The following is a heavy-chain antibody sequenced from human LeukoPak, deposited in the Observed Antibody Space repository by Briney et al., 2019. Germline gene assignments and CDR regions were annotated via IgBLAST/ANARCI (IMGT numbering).Heavy chain of an antibody. V-gene: IGHV3-23*01. CDR2: TSGSGGST. CDR3: GRGSAVATILDAFDI. D-gene: IGHD5-24*01. CDR1: GFAFSSYA. J-gene: IGHJ3*02. Sequence: GGSLRLSCAASGFAFSSYAMSWVRQAPAKGLEWVSATSGSGGSTYYADSVKGRFTIFRDNSKNTLYLQMNSLSAEDTAVYYCGRGSAVATILDAFDIWGQGTMVTVSS.